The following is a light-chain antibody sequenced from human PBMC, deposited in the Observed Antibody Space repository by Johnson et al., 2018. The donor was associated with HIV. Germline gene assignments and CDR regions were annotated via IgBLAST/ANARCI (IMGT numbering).Light chain of an antibody. CDR3: GSWDSSMSAFV. J-gene: IGLJ1*01. CDR1: SSNIGNSY. Sequence: QSVLTQPPSVSAAPGQKVTISCSGSSSNIGNSYVSWYQQLPGTAPKLLIYDNNKRPSEIPDRFSGSKSGTSATLGITGLQHGEETDYYCGSWDSSMSAFVVGTGHKVTGL. V-gene: IGLV1-51*01. CDR2: DNN.